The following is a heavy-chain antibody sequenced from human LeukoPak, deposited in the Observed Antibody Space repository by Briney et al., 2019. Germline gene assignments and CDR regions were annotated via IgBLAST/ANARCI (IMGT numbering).Heavy chain of an antibody. J-gene: IGHJ4*02. V-gene: IGHV4-61*09. CDR2: IYTSKSM. Sequence: PSETLSLTCTVCGGSISSGFYDWYWIRQPAGKGLEWIGHIYTSKSMNYNPSLKSRVTISVDTSKNQFSLKLTSVTAADTAVYYCTKGRGIWGQGTLVTVSS. D-gene: IGHD3-10*01. CDR1: GGSISSGFYD. CDR3: TKGRGI.